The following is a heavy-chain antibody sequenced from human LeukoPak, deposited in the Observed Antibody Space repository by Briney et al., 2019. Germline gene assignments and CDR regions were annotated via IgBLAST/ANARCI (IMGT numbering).Heavy chain of an antibody. J-gene: IGHJ4*02. CDR3: VGVTTTTLFDC. D-gene: IGHD4-17*01. CDR1: GFTFSTYW. Sequence: GGSLRLSCAASGFTFSTYWMHWVRQEPGKGLVWVSRINSDGSSTIYADSVKGRFTISRGNTKNTLYLQMNSLRVEDTAVYYCVGVTTTTLFDCWGQGTLVTVSS. CDR2: INSDGSST. V-gene: IGHV3-74*01.